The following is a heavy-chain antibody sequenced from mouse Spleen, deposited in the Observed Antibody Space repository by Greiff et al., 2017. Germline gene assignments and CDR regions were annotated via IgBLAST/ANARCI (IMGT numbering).Heavy chain of an antibody. CDR1: GYSFTGYY. Sequence: VQLQQSGPELVKPGASVKISCKASGYSFTGYYMNWVKQSPEKSLEWIGEINPSTGGTTYNQKFKAKATLTVDKSSSTAYMQLKSLTSEDSAVYYCARRDTTVYFDYWGQGTTLTVSS. V-gene: IGHV1-42*01. D-gene: IGHD1-1*01. CDR2: INPSTGGT. J-gene: IGHJ2*01. CDR3: ARRDTTVYFDY.